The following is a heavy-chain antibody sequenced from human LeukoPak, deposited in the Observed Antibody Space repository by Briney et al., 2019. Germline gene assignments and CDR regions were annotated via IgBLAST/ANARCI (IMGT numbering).Heavy chain of an antibody. CDR3: ARVRVGDYGSYFDY. J-gene: IGHJ4*02. D-gene: IGHD3-10*01. CDR2: IYYSGST. Sequence: KPSETLSLTCTVSGGSISSYYWSWIRQPPGKGLEWIGYIYYSGSTNYNPSLKSRVTISVDTSKNQFSLKLSSVTAADTAVYYCARVRVGDYGSYFDYWGQGTLVTVSS. CDR1: GGSISSYY. V-gene: IGHV4-59*01.